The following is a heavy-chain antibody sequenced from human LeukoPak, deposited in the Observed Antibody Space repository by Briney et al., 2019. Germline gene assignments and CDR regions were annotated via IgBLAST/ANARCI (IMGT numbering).Heavy chain of an antibody. J-gene: IGHJ6*02. V-gene: IGHV3-74*03. CDR3: AREEMTTVSASYYFFALDV. Sequence: GGSLRLSCAVSGFTFSSYWMHWVRQAPGKGLVWVSGISPGGSTTTYVDSVRGRFTISRDNARNTLYLQMNSLRPDDTAVYYCAREEMTTVSASYYFFALDVWGQGATVTVSS. D-gene: IGHD4-11*01. CDR2: ISPGGSTT. CDR1: GFTFSSYW.